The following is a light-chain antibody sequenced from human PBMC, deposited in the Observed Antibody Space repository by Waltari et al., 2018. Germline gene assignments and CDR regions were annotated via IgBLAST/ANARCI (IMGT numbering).Light chain of an antibody. CDR2: GAS. Sequence: EIVMTQSPATLSVSPGEGATLSCRASQRVSFNLAWDQQKPAQAPRLLIYGASTRATGIPARFSGSGSGTEFTLTISSLQSEDFAVYYCQQYNNWLADFGQGTRLEIK. CDR3: QQYNNWLAD. CDR1: QRVSFN. J-gene: IGKJ5*01. V-gene: IGKV3-15*01.